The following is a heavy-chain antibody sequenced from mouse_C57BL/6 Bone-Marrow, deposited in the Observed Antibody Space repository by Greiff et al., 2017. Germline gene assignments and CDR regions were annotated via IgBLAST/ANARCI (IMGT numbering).Heavy chain of an antibody. CDR2: INPNNGGT. Sequence: DVQLQESGPELVKPGASVKIPCKASGYTFTDYNMDWVKQSHGKSLEWIGDINPNNGGTIYNQKFKGKATLTVDKSSSTAYMELRSLTSEDTAVYYCARGPTMVTAAWFAYWGQGTLVTVSA. CDR1: GYTFTDYN. D-gene: IGHD2-10*01. CDR3: ARGPTMVTAAWFAY. J-gene: IGHJ3*01. V-gene: IGHV1-18*01.